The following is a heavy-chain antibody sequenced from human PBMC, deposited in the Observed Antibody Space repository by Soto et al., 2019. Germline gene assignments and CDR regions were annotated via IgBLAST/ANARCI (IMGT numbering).Heavy chain of an antibody. V-gene: IGHV3-23*01. CDR3: AKIHSGSSEDAFDV. Sequence: EVQLLESGGGLVQPGGSQRLSCAASGFTFSSYAMSWVRQGPGKGLEWVTLISGSGGVTDYAVSVKGRFTVSRDNSKNTMYLELNSLSAGDTAIYYCAKIHSGSSEDAFDVWGQGTVVTVSS. D-gene: IGHD6-19*01. CDR1: GFTFSSYA. CDR2: ISGSGGVT. J-gene: IGHJ3*01.